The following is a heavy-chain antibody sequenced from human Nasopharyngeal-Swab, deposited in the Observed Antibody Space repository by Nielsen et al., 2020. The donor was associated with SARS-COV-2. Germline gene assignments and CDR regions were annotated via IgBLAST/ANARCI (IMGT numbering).Heavy chain of an antibody. CDR2: IDTAGDT. Sequence: GGSLRLSCAASGLTFSSYDMHWVRQPPGKGLEWVSTIDTAGDTYYSGSVKGRFTISREKAKNSLYLQMNSLRVGDTAVYYCAGGQPGTTGTTYGMDVWGQGTTVTVSS. CDR1: GLTFSSYD. V-gene: IGHV3-13*01. D-gene: IGHD1-1*01. CDR3: AGGQPGTTGTTYGMDV. J-gene: IGHJ6*02.